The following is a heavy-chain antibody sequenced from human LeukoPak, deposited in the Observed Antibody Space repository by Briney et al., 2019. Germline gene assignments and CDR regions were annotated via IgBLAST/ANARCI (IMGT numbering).Heavy chain of an antibody. Sequence: ASETLSLTCTVSGGSISSYYWSWIRQPPGKGLEWIGYFYYSGSTNYNPSLKSRVTISVDTSKNQFSLKLSSVTAADTAVYYCARYDSSGYSALDIWGQGTMVTVSS. CDR3: ARYDSSGYSALDI. CDR1: GGSISSYY. D-gene: IGHD3-22*01. CDR2: FYYSGST. V-gene: IGHV4-59*01. J-gene: IGHJ3*02.